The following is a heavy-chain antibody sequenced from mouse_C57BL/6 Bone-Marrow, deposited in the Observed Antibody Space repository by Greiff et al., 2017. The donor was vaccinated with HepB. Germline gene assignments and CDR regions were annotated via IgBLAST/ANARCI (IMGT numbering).Heavy chain of an antibody. CDR2: ISYDGSN. J-gene: IGHJ1*03. V-gene: IGHV3-6*01. CDR3: ARDDGYYDWYFDV. CDR1: GYSITSGYY. D-gene: IGHD2-3*01. Sequence: VQLKESGPGLVKPSQSLSLTCSVTGYSITSGYYWNWIRQFPGNKLEWMGYISYDGSNNYNPSLKNRISITRDTSKNQFFLKLNSVTTEDTATYYCARDDGYYDWYFDVWGTGTTVTVSS.